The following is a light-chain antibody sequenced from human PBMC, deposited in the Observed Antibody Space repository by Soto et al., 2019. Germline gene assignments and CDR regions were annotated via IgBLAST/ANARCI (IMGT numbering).Light chain of an antibody. Sequence: EIVVTQSPATLSLSTGERATLACRASQSVGNNFAWYQQTPGQAPRLLIFATSIRATGVPARFSGSGSGTEFTLTISSLPSEDCAVYYCEQYGDWTLTFGGGTKVEIE. CDR1: QSVGNN. CDR2: ATS. V-gene: IGKV3-15*01. CDR3: EQYGDWTLT. J-gene: IGKJ4*01.